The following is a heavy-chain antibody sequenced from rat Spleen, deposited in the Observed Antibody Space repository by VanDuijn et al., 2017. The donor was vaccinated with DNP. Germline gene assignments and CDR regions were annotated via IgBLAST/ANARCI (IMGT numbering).Heavy chain of an antibody. V-gene: IGHV5-20*01. J-gene: IGHJ3*01. CDR1: GFTFRDYY. CDR3: ATSSYFGYDYGFAY. Sequence: EVQLVESGGGLVQPGRSLKLSCAASGFTFRDYYMAWVRQAPTKGLEWVAYISYDGGITSYGDSVRGRFTISRDYARSTLYLQMDSLRSEDTATYYCATSSYFGYDYGFAYWGQGTLVTVSS. D-gene: IGHD1-7*01. CDR2: ISYDGGIT.